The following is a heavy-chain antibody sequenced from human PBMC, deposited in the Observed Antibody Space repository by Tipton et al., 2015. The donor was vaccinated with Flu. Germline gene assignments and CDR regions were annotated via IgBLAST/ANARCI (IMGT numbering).Heavy chain of an antibody. Sequence: LSLTCAASGFTVSSNYMSWVRQAPGKGLEWVSVIYSGGSTYYADSVKGRFTISRDNSKNTLYLQMNSLRAEDTAVYYCARDLYYYYYGMDVWGQGTTVTVSS. CDR1: GFTVSSNY. V-gene: IGHV3-53*01. CDR2: IYSGGST. J-gene: IGHJ6*02. CDR3: ARDLYYYYYGMDV.